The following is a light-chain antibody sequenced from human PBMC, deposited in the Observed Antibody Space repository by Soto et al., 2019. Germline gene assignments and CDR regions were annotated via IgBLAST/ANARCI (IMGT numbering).Light chain of an antibody. V-gene: IGLV2-8*01. CDR1: SSDVGGYNS. J-gene: IGLJ3*02. CDR3: SSYGGSHNLV. Sequence: QSALTQPPSASGSPGQSVTISCTGTSSDVGGYNSVSWYQQHPGKAPKLMIYDVSKRPSGVPDRFSGSKSGNTASLTVSGLQAEDEADYYCSSYGGSHNLVFGGGTKLTVL. CDR2: DVS.